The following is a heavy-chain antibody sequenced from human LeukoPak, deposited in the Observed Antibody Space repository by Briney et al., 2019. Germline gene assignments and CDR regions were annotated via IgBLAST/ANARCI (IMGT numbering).Heavy chain of an antibody. Sequence: SETLSLTCAVSDYSISSGYYWGWIRPPPGKGLEWIGSIYHSGSTYYNPSLKSRVTISVDTSKNQFSLKLNSVTAADTAVYYCARDRIAVAGTGYWGQGTLVTVSS. CDR3: ARDRIAVAGTGY. D-gene: IGHD6-19*01. J-gene: IGHJ4*02. CDR2: IYHSGST. V-gene: IGHV4-38-2*02. CDR1: DYSISSGYY.